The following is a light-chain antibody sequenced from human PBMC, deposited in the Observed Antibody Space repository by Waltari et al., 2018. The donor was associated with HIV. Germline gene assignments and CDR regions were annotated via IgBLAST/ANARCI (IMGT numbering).Light chain of an antibody. V-gene: IGLV3-25*03. Sequence: SFELTQQPSVSVSPGQTARITCSGDALPKHYVYWYQVKPGQAPVMLIYKDDERSSGIPERCSGSSSGTTVTLTISGVQAEDEADYYCQSADSSGAYVFGPWTNVTVL. CDR3: QSADSSGAYV. J-gene: IGLJ1*01. CDR1: ALPKHY. CDR2: KDD.